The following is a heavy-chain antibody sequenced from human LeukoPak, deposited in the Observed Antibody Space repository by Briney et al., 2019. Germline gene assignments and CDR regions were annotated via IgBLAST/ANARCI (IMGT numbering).Heavy chain of an antibody. CDR2: VSSSGDKT. J-gene: IGHJ4*02. CDR1: GFTFNNYA. D-gene: IGHD4-17*01. V-gene: IGHV3-23*01. Sequence: GGSLRLSCAASGFTFNNYAMSWVRQAPGKGLEWVSLVSSSGDKTYYPESVKGRFTISGDNSKNTLYLQMNSLRAEDTAVYYCANYGRHFASWGQGTLVTVSP. CDR3: ANYGRHFAS.